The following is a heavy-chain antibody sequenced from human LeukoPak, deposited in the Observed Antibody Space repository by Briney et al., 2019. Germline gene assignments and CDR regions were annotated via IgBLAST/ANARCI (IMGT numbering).Heavy chain of an antibody. CDR1: GFTFSDSY. D-gene: IGHD3-9*01. V-gene: IGHV3-11*05. J-gene: IGHJ5*02. Sequence: MSGGSLRLSRAASGFTFSDSYMSWIRQAPGKGLEWVSYISSSSSDTNYGDSVKGRFTISRDNAKKSLYLQMSSLRAEDTAIYYCARGHTILTSWGQGTLVTVSS. CDR2: ISSSSSDT. CDR3: ARGHTILTS.